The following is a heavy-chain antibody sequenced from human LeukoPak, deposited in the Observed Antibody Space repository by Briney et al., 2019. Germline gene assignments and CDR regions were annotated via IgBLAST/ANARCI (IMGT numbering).Heavy chain of an antibody. CDR2: ISDDGNNN. V-gene: IGHV3-30*03. J-gene: IGHJ5*02. Sequence: PGGSLRLSCAASGFTFSTYGMHWVRQTPDKGLEWVAVISDDGNNNHYADSLKGRFTISRDNSKDTLYLQMNSLGPEDTAVYYCARDRAPAWFDPWGQGTLVTVSS. D-gene: IGHD2-2*01. CDR3: ARDRAPAWFDP. CDR1: GFTFSTYG.